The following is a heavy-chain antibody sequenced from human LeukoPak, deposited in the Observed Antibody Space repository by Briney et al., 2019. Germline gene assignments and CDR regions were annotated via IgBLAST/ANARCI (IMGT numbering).Heavy chain of an antibody. Sequence: GASVTVSCTASGYTFTSYAMHWVRQAPGQRLEWMGWINAGNGNTKYSQKFQGRVTITRDTSASTAYMELSSLRSEDTAVYYCARSQGKRFGSPPLDYWGQGTLVTVSS. V-gene: IGHV1-3*01. CDR3: ARSQGKRFGSPPLDY. CDR1: GYTFTSYA. J-gene: IGHJ4*02. D-gene: IGHD3-16*01. CDR2: INAGNGNT.